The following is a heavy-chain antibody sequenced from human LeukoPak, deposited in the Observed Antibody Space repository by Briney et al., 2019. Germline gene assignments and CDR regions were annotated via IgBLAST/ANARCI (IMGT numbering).Heavy chain of an antibody. CDR1: GGSISSYY. V-gene: IGHV4-59*01. J-gene: IGHJ3*02. CDR3: ARVGYGSGSPRRAFDI. Sequence: PSETLSLTCTVSGGSISSYYWSWLRQPPGKGLEWIGYIYYSGSTNYNPSLKSRVTISVDTSKNQFSLKLSSVTAADTAVYYCARVGYGSGSPRRAFDIWGQGTMVTVSS. CDR2: IYYSGST. D-gene: IGHD6-19*01.